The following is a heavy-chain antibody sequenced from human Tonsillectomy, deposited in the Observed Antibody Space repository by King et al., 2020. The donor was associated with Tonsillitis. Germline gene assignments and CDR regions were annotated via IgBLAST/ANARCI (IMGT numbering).Heavy chain of an antibody. CDR3: AKAVLWRYFDWLSKRLGNYYFDF. D-gene: IGHD3-9*01. J-gene: IGHJ4*02. CDR2: ISGSGGST. Sequence: VQLVESGGGLVQPGGSLRLSCAASGFTFSSYAMSWVRQAPGKGLEWVSAISGSGGSTYYADSVKGRFTISRDNSKNTLYLQMNSLRAEDTAVYYCAKAVLWRYFDWLSKRLGNYYFDFWGQGTLVTVSS. CDR1: GFTFSSYA. V-gene: IGHV3-23*04.